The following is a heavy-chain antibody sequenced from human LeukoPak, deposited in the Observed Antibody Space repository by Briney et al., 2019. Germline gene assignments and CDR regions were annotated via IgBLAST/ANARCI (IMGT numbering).Heavy chain of an antibody. J-gene: IGHJ5*01. Sequence: PSETLSLTCAVSGGSFSGYSWNWIRQSPGKGLEWIGEINQSGSTKYNPSLKSRVTISIDTSKSQFSMRLNSVTAADTALYYCARCDSGGWFFDSWGQGALVTVSS. CDR2: INQSGST. D-gene: IGHD6-19*01. V-gene: IGHV4-34*01. CDR3: ARCDSGGWFFDS. CDR1: GGSFSGYS.